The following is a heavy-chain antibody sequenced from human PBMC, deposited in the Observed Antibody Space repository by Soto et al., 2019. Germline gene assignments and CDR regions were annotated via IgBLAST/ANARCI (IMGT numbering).Heavy chain of an antibody. CDR1: GYTFTSYD. J-gene: IGHJ6*02. V-gene: IGHV1-8*01. CDR2: MNPNSGNT. D-gene: IGHD6-13*01. CDR3: ASAGYSSSWQNYYYYGMDV. Sequence: QVQLVQSGAEVKKPGASVKVSCKASGYTFTSYDINWVRQATGQGLEWMGWMNPNSGNTGYAQKFQGRVTRTRNTSISTAYMELSSLRSEDTAVYYCASAGYSSSWQNYYYYGMDVWGQGTTVTVSS.